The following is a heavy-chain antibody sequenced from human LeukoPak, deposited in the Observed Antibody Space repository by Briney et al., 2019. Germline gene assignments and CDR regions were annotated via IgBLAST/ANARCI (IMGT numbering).Heavy chain of an antibody. J-gene: IGHJ4*02. V-gene: IGHV3-49*04. CDR2: IRSKAYGGTT. CDR3: TRVLANYYDSSGYLKETLDY. Sequence: GGSLRLSCTASGFTFGDYAMSWVRQAPGKGLEWVGFIRSKAYGGTTEYAASVKGRFTISRDDSKSIAYLQMNSLKTEDTAVYYCTRVLANYYDSSGYLKETLDYWGQGTLVTVSS. CDR1: GFTFGDYA. D-gene: IGHD3-22*01.